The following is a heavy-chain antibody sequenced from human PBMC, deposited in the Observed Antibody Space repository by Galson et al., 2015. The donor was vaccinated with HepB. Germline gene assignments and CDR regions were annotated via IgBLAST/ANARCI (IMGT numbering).Heavy chain of an antibody. J-gene: IGHJ4*02. CDR3: ARGYSSSYYFDY. CDR1: GGSFSGYY. Sequence: SETLSLTCAVYGGSFSGYYWSWIRQPPGKGLEWIGEINHSGSTNHNPSLKSRVTISVDTSKNQFSLKLSSVTAADTAVYYCARGYSSSYYFDYWGQGTLVTVSS. CDR2: INHSGST. D-gene: IGHD6-6*01. V-gene: IGHV4-34*01.